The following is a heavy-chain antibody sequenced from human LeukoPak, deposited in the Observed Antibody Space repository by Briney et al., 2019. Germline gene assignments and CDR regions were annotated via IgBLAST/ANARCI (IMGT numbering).Heavy chain of an antibody. CDR2: ISWNSGTV. D-gene: IGHD6-19*01. CDR3: ARGGYSSGWYGDH. V-gene: IGHV3-9*01. CDR1: GFTFDDYG. Sequence: GGSLRLSCAASGFTFDDYGMHWVRQAPGKGLEWVSGISWNSGTVVYADSVRGRFTISRDNAKNSVYLQMNSLKAEDTALYYCARGGYSSGWYGDHWGQGTLVTVSS. J-gene: IGHJ4*02.